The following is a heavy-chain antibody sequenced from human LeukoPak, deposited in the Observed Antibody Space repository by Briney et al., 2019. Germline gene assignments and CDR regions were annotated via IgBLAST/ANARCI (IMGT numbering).Heavy chain of an antibody. V-gene: IGHV3-30*18. J-gene: IGHJ4*02. D-gene: IGHD1-14*01. CDR2: ISYDGRNK. CDR3: AKPLHALTTGHGLDY. CDR1: XSYG. Sequence: XSYGMXWVRXAPXKGLEWVAVISYDGRNKYNSDSVKGRFTISRDNSRNTLYLQMNSLRAEDTAVYYCAKPLHALTTGHGLDYWGQGILVTVSP.